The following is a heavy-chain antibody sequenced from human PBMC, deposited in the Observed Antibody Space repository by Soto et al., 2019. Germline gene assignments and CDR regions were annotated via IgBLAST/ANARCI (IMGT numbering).Heavy chain of an antibody. V-gene: IGHV3-11*01. Sequence: GGSLRLSCAASGFTFSDYYMSWIRQAPGKGLEWVSYISSSGSTIYYADSVKGRFTISRDNAKNSLYLQMNSLRAEDTAVYYCARAGYSSFYYYYYMDVWGKGTTVTVSS. CDR1: GFTFSDYY. CDR2: ISSSGSTI. CDR3: ARAGYSSFYYYYYMDV. J-gene: IGHJ6*03. D-gene: IGHD6-13*01.